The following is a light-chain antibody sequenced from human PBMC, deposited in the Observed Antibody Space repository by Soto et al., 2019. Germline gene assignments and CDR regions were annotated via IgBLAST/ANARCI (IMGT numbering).Light chain of an antibody. CDR2: EVT. CDR3: SSYTSRFTYV. CDR1: SSDVGGYNY. Sequence: QSVLTQPASVSGSPGQSITISCTGTSSDVGGYNYVSWYQQHPGKAPKLIIYEVTNRPSGVSNRFSGSKSGNTASLTISGLQAEDETDYYCSSYTSRFTYVFGTGTKLTVL. J-gene: IGLJ1*01. V-gene: IGLV2-14*01.